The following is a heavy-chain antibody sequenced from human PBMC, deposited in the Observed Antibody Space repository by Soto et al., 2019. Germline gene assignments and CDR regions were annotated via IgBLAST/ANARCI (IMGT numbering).Heavy chain of an antibody. J-gene: IGHJ6*02. CDR3: AKVRASYLSASYFYYGLDV. CDR1: GFTFSHYV. Sequence: VQLLESGGGLVRPGGSLRLSCEASGFTFSHYVLSWVRQAPGRGLEWVSSISGSGSTIYLADSVRGRFAMSRDLSRNTVSLQMNSLRAEDTAIYYCAKVRASYLSASYFYYGLDVWGQGTTVTVSS. CDR2: ISGSGSTI. D-gene: IGHD3-10*01. V-gene: IGHV3-23*01.